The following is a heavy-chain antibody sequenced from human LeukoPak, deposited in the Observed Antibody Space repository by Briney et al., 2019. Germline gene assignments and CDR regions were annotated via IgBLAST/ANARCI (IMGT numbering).Heavy chain of an antibody. D-gene: IGHD6-13*01. CDR1: GFTFSSYA. CDR3: AKAVRGYSSSSDY. V-gene: IGHV3-23*01. J-gene: IGHJ4*02. CDR2: VSGSGGST. Sequence: QCGGSLRLSCAASGFTFSSYAMSWARQAPGKGLEWVSVVSGSGGSTYYADSVKGRFTISRDNSKNTLYLQMNSLRAEDTAVYYCAKAVRGYSSSSDYCGQRALFSASS.